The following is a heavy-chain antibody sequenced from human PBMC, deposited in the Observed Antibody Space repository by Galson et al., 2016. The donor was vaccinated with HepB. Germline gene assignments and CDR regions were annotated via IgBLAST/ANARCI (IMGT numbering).Heavy chain of an antibody. CDR1: GYSFTDSY. CDR3: SRAFSGDFECFDT. D-gene: IGHD4-17*01. V-gene: IGHV1-2*02. CDR2: INPERGAT. J-gene: IGHJ5*02. Sequence: SVKVSCKASGYSFTDSYLHWLRQAPGQGLEWLGWINPERGATKYAPKFEARVTISRDTSINTLYMELSSLRADDTAVYYCSRAFSGDFECFDTWGQGTLVTVSS.